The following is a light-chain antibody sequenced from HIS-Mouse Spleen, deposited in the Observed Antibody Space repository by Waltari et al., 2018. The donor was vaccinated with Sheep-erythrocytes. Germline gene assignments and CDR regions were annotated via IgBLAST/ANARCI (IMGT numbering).Light chain of an antibody. J-gene: IGKJ3*01. CDR2: AAS. Sequence: DIQMTQSPSSLSASVGDRVTITCRASQSISSYLNWYQQKLGKAPNLLIYAASSLQSGVPSRFSGSGSGTDVTLTISSLQPEDFATYYCQQSYSTPQFTFGPGTKVDIK. CDR1: QSISSY. V-gene: IGKV1-39*01. CDR3: QQSYSTPQFT.